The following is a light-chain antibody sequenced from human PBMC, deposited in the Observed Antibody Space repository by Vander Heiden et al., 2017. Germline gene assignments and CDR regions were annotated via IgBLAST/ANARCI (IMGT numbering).Light chain of an antibody. Sequence: DIQMTQSPSSLSASVGDRVTITCQASQDISNYLNWYQQKPGKAPKLLIYDASNLETGVPSRFSGSGYGTDFTFTISSRQLEDIATYYCQQYDNLPPLTFGGGTKVEIK. J-gene: IGKJ4*01. CDR3: QQYDNLPPLT. CDR2: DAS. CDR1: QDISNY. V-gene: IGKV1-33*01.